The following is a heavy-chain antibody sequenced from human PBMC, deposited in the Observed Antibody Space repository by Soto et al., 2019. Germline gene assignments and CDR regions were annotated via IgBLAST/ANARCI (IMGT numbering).Heavy chain of an antibody. CDR2: IIPIFGTA. V-gene: IGHV1-69*13. D-gene: IGHD3-22*01. Sequence: SVKVSCKASGGTFSSYAISWVRQAPGQGLEWMGGIIPIFGTANYAQKFQGRVTITADESTSTAYMELSSLRSEDTAVYYCARREYYYDSSVLPHLSYGMDVSGQGTTLTVSS. CDR3: ARREYYYDSSVLPHLSYGMDV. J-gene: IGHJ6*02. CDR1: GGTFSSYA.